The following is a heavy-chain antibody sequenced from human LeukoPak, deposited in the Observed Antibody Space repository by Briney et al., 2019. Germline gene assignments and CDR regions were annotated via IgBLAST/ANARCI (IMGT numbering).Heavy chain of an antibody. CDR1: GYSFTSYW. CDR2: IYPGDSDT. D-gene: IGHD3-22*01. J-gene: IGHJ3*02. Sequence: GESLKISCKGSGYSFTSYWIGWVRQMPGKGLEWMGIIYPGDSDTRYSPSFQGQVTISADKSISTAYLQWSSLKDSDTAMYYCARPYYDSSGYYLDAFDIWGQGTMVTVSS. V-gene: IGHV5-51*01. CDR3: ARPYYDSSGYYLDAFDI.